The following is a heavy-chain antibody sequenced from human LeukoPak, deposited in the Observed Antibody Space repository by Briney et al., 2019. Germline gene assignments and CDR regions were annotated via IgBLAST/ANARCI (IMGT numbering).Heavy chain of an antibody. Sequence: GGSLRLSCAASGFTFSGYAMSWVRQVPEKGLEWVSGISGSGGSTYYADSVKGRFTISRDNSKNTLYLQMNSLRAEDTAVYYCAKVNYYDTYWGQGTLVTVSS. CDR3: AKVNYYDTY. CDR2: ISGSGGST. V-gene: IGHV3-23*01. CDR1: GFTFSGYA. D-gene: IGHD3-22*01. J-gene: IGHJ4*02.